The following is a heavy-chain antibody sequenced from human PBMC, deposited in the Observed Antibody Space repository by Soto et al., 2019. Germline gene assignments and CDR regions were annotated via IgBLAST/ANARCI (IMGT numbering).Heavy chain of an antibody. CDR2: IRGSGGST. D-gene: IGHD6-6*01. CDR1: GFTFNSYA. CDR3: AKFRLEYSGSSAAFDI. J-gene: IGHJ3*02. V-gene: IGHV3-23*01. Sequence: EVQLLESGGGLVQPGGSLRLSCAASGFTFNSYAMSWVRPAPGNRLEWVSAIRGSGGSTYYADSVKGRFTISRDNSKNTLYLQMNSLRDEDTAVYYCAKFRLEYSGSSAAFDIWGQGTMVTVSS.